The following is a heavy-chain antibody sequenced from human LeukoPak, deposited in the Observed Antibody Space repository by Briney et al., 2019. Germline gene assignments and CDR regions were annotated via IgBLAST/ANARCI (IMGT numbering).Heavy chain of an antibody. Sequence: SETLSLTCTVSGGSISSYYWSWIRQPPGKGLEWIGYIYYSGSTNYNPSRKSRVTISVDTSKNQFSLKLSSVTAADTAVYYCARGKVVAATFYYFDYWGQGTLVTVSS. D-gene: IGHD2-15*01. CDR1: GGSISSYY. CDR3: ARGKVVAATFYYFDY. J-gene: IGHJ4*02. V-gene: IGHV4-59*01. CDR2: IYYSGST.